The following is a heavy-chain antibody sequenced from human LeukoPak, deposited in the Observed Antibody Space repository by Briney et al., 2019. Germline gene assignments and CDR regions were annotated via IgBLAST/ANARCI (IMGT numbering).Heavy chain of an antibody. V-gene: IGHV3-30*03. CDR3: ARVIAAAGTNWFDP. D-gene: IGHD6-13*01. Sequence: GGSLRLSCAASGFSFISYGMHWVRQAPGKGLEWVGVISDDGRNKKYADSVKGRFTISRDNSKDTLYLQMNSLRAEDTAVYYCARVIAAAGTNWFDPWGQGTLVTVSS. CDR1: GFSFISYG. CDR2: ISDDGRNK. J-gene: IGHJ5*02.